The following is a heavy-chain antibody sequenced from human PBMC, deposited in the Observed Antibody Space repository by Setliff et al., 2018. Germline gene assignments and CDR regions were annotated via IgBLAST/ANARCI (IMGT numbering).Heavy chain of an antibody. D-gene: IGHD3-16*01. Sequence: PGGSLRLSCAASGFTLSTAWMNWVRQAPGKGLEWVGRIKGKNDGLATDYAAPVKGRFTISRDDSKNTLYLQMNSLKTEDTAVYYCTTDPSPTFGGVIGAAFDFWGQGTMVTVSS. J-gene: IGHJ3*01. V-gene: IGHV3-15*07. CDR2: IKGKNDGLAT. CDR1: GFTLSTAW. CDR3: TTDPSPTFGGVIGAAFDF.